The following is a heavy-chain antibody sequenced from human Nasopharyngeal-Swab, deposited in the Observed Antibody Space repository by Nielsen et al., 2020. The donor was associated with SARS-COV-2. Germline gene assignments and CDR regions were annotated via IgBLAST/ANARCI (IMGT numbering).Heavy chain of an antibody. CDR2: ISSSGSTI. Sequence: GESLKISCAASGFTFSSYEMNWVRQAPGKGLEWFSYISSSGSTIYYADSVKGRFTISRDNAKNSLYLQMNSLRAEDTAVYYCARGRAQLWSRVNGMDVWGQGTTVTVSS. CDR3: ARGRAQLWSRVNGMDV. J-gene: IGHJ6*02. V-gene: IGHV3-48*03. CDR1: GFTFSSYE. D-gene: IGHD5-18*01.